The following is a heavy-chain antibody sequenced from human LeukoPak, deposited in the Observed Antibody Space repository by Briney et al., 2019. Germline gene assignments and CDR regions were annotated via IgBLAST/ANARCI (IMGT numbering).Heavy chain of an antibody. D-gene: IGHD6-6*01. V-gene: IGHV1-2*02. J-gene: IGHJ6*02. Sequence: ASVKVSCKASGYTFTDYYMHWVRQAPGQGLEWMGWINPNSGGTNFAQKFQGRVTMTRDTSISTAYMELSRLRSDDTAIFYCATSITARLLGSVNYYYGMDVWGQGTTVTVSS. CDR2: INPNSGGT. CDR3: ATSITARLLGSVNYYYGMDV. CDR1: GYTFTDYY.